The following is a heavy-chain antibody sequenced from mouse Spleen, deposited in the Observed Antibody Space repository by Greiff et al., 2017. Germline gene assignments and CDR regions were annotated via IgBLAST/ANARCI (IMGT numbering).Heavy chain of an antibody. D-gene: IGHD4-1*01. CDR1: GFTFSSYG. J-gene: IGHJ2*01. V-gene: IGHV5-6*01. CDR3: ARHQELTGTRDYFDY. Sequence: EVQRVESGGDLVKPGGSLKLSCAASGFTFSSYGMSWVRQTPDKRLEWVATISSGGSYTYYPDSVKGRFTISRDNAKNTLYLQMSSLKSEDTAMYYCARHQELTGTRDYFDYWGQGTTLTVSS. CDR2: ISSGGSYT.